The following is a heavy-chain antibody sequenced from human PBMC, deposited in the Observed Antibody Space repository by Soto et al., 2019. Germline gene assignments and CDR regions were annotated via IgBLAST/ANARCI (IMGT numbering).Heavy chain of an antibody. CDR1: GFTLSSYS. CDR3: ARESEDLTSNFDY. J-gene: IGHJ4*02. CDR2: ISSSSSTI. Sequence: SLRLSCAASGFTLSSYSMNWVRQAPGKGLEWVSYISSSSSTIYYADSVKGRFTISRDNAKNSLYLQMNSLRDEDTAVYYCARESEDLTSNFDYWGQGTLVTVSS. V-gene: IGHV3-48*02.